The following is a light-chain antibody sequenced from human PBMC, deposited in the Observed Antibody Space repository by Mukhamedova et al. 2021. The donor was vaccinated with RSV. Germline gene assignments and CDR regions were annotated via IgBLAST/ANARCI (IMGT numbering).Light chain of an antibody. V-gene: IGKV1-39*02. CDR2: AAS. CDR3: QQYGSSLT. J-gene: IGKJ4*01. Sequence: WYQRRVHGKAPKLLIYAASSLQSGVPSRFSGSGSGTDFTLTISSLEPEDFAVYYCQQYGSSLTFGGGTKVEIK.